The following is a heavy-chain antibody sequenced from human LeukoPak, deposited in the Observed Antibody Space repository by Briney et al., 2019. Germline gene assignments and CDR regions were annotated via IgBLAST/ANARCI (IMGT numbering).Heavy chain of an antibody. CDR1: GFTFSSYS. Sequence: GGSLRLSCAASGFTFSSYSMNWVRRAPGKGLEWVSYISSGSSTTYNADSVKGRFTISRDNAKNSLYLQMNSLRAEDTAVYYCARVPFDFPVDYWGQGTLVTVSS. V-gene: IGHV3-48*01. D-gene: IGHD3-3*01. CDR3: ARVPFDFPVDY. CDR2: ISSGSSTT. J-gene: IGHJ4*02.